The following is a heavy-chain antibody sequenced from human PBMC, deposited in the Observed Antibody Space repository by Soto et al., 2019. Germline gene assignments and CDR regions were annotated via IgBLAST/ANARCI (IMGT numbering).Heavy chain of an antibody. D-gene: IGHD4-17*01. J-gene: IGHJ4*02. CDR3: ARVQKTPGRSRGDYSGFDY. V-gene: IGHV4-59*01. Sequence: PSETLSLTCTVSGGSISSYYWSWIRQPPGKGLEWIGYIYYSGSTNYNPSLKSRVTISVDTSKNQFSLKLSSVTAADTAVYYCARVQKTPGRSRGDYSGFDYWGQGTLVTVSS. CDR1: GGSISSYY. CDR2: IYYSGST.